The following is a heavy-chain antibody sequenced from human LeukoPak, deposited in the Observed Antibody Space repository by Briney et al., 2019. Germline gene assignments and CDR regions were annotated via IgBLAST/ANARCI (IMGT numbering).Heavy chain of an antibody. CDR2: INAGNGNT. CDR3: ARAGPLGATFDFDH. V-gene: IGHV1-3*01. J-gene: IGHJ4*02. D-gene: IGHD1-26*01. CDR1: GFTFSSYG. Sequence: GGSLRLSCAASGFTFSSYGMHWVRQAPGQRLEWMGWINAGNGNTKYSQKFQGRVTITRDTSASTAYMELSSLRSEDTAVYYCARAGPLGATFDFDHWGQGTLVTVSS.